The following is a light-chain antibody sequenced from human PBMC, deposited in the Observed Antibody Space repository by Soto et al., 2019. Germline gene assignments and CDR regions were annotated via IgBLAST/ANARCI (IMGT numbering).Light chain of an antibody. Sequence: AIQLTQSPSSLSASVGDRVTITCRASQGISSALAWYQQKPGKAPKLLIYDASSLESGVPSRFSGSGSGTDFTLTISSLQPEVFATYYCQQFNSYPPLTFGGGTKVEIK. CDR2: DAS. CDR3: QQFNSYPPLT. V-gene: IGKV1-13*02. CDR1: QGISSA. J-gene: IGKJ4*01.